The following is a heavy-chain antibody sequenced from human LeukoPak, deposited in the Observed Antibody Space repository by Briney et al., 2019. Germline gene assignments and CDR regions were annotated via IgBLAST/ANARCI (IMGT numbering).Heavy chain of an antibody. CDR2: ISPSGDIT. CDR3: ARRAGAYSHPYDY. V-gene: IGHV3-23*01. Sequence: GGSLRLSCAASGFTFSTYGMNWVRQAPGKGLEWVSGISPSGDITYYADSVMGRFSISRDNPKSTVSLQMSSLRAEDTAVYYCARRAGAYSHPYDYWGQGTLVTVSS. J-gene: IGHJ4*02. D-gene: IGHD4/OR15-4a*01. CDR1: GFTFSTYG.